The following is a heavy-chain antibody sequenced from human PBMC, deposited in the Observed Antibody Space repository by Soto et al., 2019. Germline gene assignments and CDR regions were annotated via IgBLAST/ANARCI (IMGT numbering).Heavy chain of an antibody. D-gene: IGHD2-2*01. V-gene: IGHV4-34*01. J-gene: IGHJ6*03. CDR3: ARGVKGTSRYYYYYLDV. CDR1: GGSFSGYY. CDR2: INHSGST. Sequence: SETLSLTCAVYGGSFSGYYWSWIRQPPGKGLEWIGEINHSGSTNYNPSLKSRVTISVDTSKNQFSLKLSSVTAADTAVYYCARGVKGTSRYYYYYLDVWAKGTTVTVSS.